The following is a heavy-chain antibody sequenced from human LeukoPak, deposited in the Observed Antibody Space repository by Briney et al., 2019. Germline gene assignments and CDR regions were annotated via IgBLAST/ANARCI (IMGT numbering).Heavy chain of an antibody. Sequence: ASVKVSCKASGYTFTSYDINWVRQATGQELEWVGWMNPNSGNTGYAQKFQGRVTMTRNTSISTAYMELSSLRSEDTAVYYCASGYYYDSSGNWFDPWGQGTLVTVSS. V-gene: IGHV1-8*01. CDR1: GYTFTSYD. J-gene: IGHJ5*02. CDR3: ASGYYYDSSGNWFDP. CDR2: MNPNSGNT. D-gene: IGHD3-22*01.